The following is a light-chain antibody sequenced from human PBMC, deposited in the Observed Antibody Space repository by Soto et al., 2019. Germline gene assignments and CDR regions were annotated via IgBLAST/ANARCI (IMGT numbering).Light chain of an antibody. CDR1: QSITNY. Sequence: DIQMTQSPSSLSASVGDRVTITCRASQSITNYLNWYQQKPGKAPKLLISPTPSLQSEVPSRFSGSASGTNFTLTISKLQAEDSATYYCQQGDSTPLTFGGGTKVEIK. V-gene: IGKV1-39*01. J-gene: IGKJ4*01. CDR2: PTP. CDR3: QQGDSTPLT.